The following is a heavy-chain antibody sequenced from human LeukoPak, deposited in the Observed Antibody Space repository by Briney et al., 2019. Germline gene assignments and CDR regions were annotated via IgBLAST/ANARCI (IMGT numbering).Heavy chain of an antibody. CDR2: IWNDGSNK. V-gene: IGHV3-33*06. Sequence: PGGSLRLSCATSGFTFSHYGMHWVRQAPGKGLEWVAVIWNDGSNKYYGDSVKGRFTISRDNSKNTLNLQMNSLTVEDTAVYYCAKDAQRGFDYSNSLEHWGQGTLVTVSS. J-gene: IGHJ5*02. CDR3: AKDAQRGFDYSNSLEH. D-gene: IGHD4-11*01. CDR1: GFTFSHYG.